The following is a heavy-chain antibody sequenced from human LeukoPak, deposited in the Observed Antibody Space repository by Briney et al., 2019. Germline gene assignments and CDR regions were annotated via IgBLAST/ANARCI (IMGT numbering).Heavy chain of an antibody. CDR1: GLTVSSNY. J-gene: IGHJ4*02. CDR3: ARETVTTVY. D-gene: IGHD4-17*01. Sequence: GGSLRLSCAASGLTVSSNYMSWVRQAPGKGLEWVTVIYSGGRTYYADSVKGRLPISRENSKTPLYLQMNSLRAEDTAVYYCARETVTTVYWGQGTLVTVSS. V-gene: IGHV3-53*01. CDR2: IYSGGRT.